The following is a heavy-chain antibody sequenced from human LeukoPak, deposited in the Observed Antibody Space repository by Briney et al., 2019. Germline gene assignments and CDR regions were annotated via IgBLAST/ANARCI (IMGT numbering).Heavy chain of an antibody. CDR2: IRYDGSNK. Sequence: PGGSLRLSCAASGFTFSSYGMRWVRQAPGKGLEWVAFIRYDGSNKYYADSVKGRFTISRDNSKNTLYLQMNSLRAEDTAVYYCVKVGDYGPYYFDYWGQGTLVTVSS. V-gene: IGHV3-30*02. CDR3: VKVGDYGPYYFDY. CDR1: GFTFSSYG. J-gene: IGHJ4*02. D-gene: IGHD4-17*01.